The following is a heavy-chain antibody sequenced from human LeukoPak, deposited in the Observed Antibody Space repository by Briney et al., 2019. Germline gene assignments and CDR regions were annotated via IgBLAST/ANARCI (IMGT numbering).Heavy chain of an antibody. CDR1: GFIFTKYD. V-gene: IGHV3-13*01. Sequence: GGSLRLSCAASGFIFTKYDMHWVRHVTGGGLEWVSGIDRDGVTYYSDSVKGRFTMSRENGENSVYLQLNSLRAGDTAVYFCARENLEYGDYAIDYWGQGILVTVSS. J-gene: IGHJ4*02. CDR3: ARENLEYGDYAIDY. CDR2: IDRDGVT. D-gene: IGHD4-17*01.